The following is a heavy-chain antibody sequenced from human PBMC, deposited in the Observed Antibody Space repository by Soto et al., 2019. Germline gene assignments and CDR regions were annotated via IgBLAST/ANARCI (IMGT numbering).Heavy chain of an antibody. CDR3: ARESVGEWDLISFDY. D-gene: IGHD3-16*01. V-gene: IGHV3-33*08. CDR2: IWYDGSNK. J-gene: IGHJ4*02. CDR1: GFTFISYG. Sequence: GGSLRLSCAASGFTFISYGMHWVLQAPAKGLEWVAVIWYDGSNKYYADSVKGRFTISRDNSKNTLYLQMNSLRAEDTAVYYCARESVGEWDLISFDYWGQGTRVTVSS.